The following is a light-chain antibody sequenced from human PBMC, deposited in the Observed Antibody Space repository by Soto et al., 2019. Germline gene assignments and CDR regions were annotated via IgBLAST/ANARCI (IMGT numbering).Light chain of an antibody. J-gene: IGKJ1*01. CDR2: DAS. CDR3: QQYNSDSWA. Sequence: DIQMTQSPSTLSASVGDRVTITCRASQNINNWLAWYQQKPGMAPKHLIYDASSLRSGGPSRFSGSGSGTEFSLTITSLQPDDFATYYCQQYNSDSWAFGQGTKV. V-gene: IGKV1-5*01. CDR1: QNINNW.